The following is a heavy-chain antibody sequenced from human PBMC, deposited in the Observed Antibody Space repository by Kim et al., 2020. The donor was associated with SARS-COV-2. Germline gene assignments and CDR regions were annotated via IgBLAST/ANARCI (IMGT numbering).Heavy chain of an antibody. CDR1: GGSISSYY. Sequence: SETLSLTCTVSGGSISSYYWSWIRQPPGKGLEWIGYIYYSGSTNYNPSLKSRVTISVDTSKNQFSLKLSSVTAADTAVYYCARYSGSYFYYFDYWGQGTLVTVSS. CDR2: IYYSGST. J-gene: IGHJ4*02. D-gene: IGHD1-26*01. V-gene: IGHV4-59*13. CDR3: ARYSGSYFYYFDY.